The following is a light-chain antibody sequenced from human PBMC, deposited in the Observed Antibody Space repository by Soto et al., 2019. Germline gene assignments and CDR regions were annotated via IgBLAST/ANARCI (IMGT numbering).Light chain of an antibody. CDR2: EAS. V-gene: IGKV1-33*01. Sequence: MTQSPSSLSASVGDRVTITCQASQDIKNYLNWYQQKPGKAPKLLIYEASNLETGVPSRFSGSGSGRSFTFTISSLQPEDIATYYCQQCDDFITFGGGTRIEIK. CDR3: QQCDDFIT. CDR1: QDIKNY. J-gene: IGKJ4*01.